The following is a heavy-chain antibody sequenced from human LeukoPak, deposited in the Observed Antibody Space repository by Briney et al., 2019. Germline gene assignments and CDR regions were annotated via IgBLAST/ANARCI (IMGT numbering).Heavy chain of an antibody. CDR3: ARELTTFYYDISGYYGHAFDI. V-gene: IGHV3-66*01. CDR2: IYSGGGT. Sequence: GGSLRLSCAASGFTVSSNYMSWVRQAPGKRLEWVSVIYSGGGTYYADSVKGRFTISRDNSKNTLFLQMNSPRAEDTAVYYCARELTTFYYDISGYYGHAFDIWGQGTMVTVSS. CDR1: GFTVSSNY. D-gene: IGHD3-22*01. J-gene: IGHJ3*02.